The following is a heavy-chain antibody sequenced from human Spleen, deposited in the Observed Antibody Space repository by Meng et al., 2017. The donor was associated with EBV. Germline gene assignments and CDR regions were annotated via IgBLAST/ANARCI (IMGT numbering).Heavy chain of an antibody. V-gene: IGHV1-18*01. J-gene: IGHJ4*02. D-gene: IGHD3-16*01. CDR1: GNTFTNYG. Sequence: QVQLVRPGPELKKPGAPVKVSCKSTGNTFTNYGITWVRQAPGQGLEWMGWISPHNGNTNYAQTLQGRVTMTTDTSTSTAYLELRSLRSDDTAVYYCARGRFYLDSWGQGTLVTVSS. CDR3: ARGRFYLDS. CDR2: ISPHNGNT.